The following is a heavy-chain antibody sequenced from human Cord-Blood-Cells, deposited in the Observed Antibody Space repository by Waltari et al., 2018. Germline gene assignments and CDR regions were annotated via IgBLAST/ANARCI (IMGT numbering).Heavy chain of an antibody. D-gene: IGHD6-13*01. CDR1: GYTSTGSY. V-gene: IGHV1-2*02. CDR3: ARVRNRYSSSWYDY. J-gene: IGHJ4*02. CDR2: INPNSGGT. Sequence: QVQLVQSGAEVKTPGASVKVSCKASGYTSTGSYMPWVRPAPGQGLEWMGWINPNSGGTNYAQKFQGRVTMTRDTSISTAYMELSRLRSDDTAVYYCARVRNRYSSSWYDYWGQGTLVTVSS.